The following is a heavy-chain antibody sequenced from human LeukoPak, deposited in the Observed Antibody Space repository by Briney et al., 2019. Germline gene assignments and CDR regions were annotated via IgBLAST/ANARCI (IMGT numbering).Heavy chain of an antibody. J-gene: IGHJ6*03. CDR2: ISAYNGNT. CDR1: GYTFTSYG. Sequence: ASVKVSCKASGYTFTSYGISWVRQAPGQGLEWMGWISAYNGNTNYAQKLQGRVTMTTDTSTSTAYMELRSLRSDDTAVYYCARVPNGDYGYYYYMDVWGKGTTVTVSS. V-gene: IGHV1-18*01. D-gene: IGHD4-17*01. CDR3: ARVPNGDYGYYYYMDV.